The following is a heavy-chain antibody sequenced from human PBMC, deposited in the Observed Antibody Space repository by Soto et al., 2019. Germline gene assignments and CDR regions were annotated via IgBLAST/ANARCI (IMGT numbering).Heavy chain of an antibody. V-gene: IGHV4-31*03. CDR1: GGSISSGGYY. Sequence: PSETLSLTCTVSGGSISSGGYYWSWIRQHPGKGLEWIGYIYYSGSTYYTPSLKSRVTISVDTSKNQFSLKLSSVTAADTAVYYCARAGAAGERYYYGMDVWGQGTTVTVSS. CDR3: ARAGAAGERYYYGMDV. D-gene: IGHD6-13*01. J-gene: IGHJ6*02. CDR2: IYYSGST.